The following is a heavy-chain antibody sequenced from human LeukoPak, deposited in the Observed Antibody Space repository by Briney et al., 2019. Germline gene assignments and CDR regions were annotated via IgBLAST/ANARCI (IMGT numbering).Heavy chain of an antibody. Sequence: SETLSLTCTVSGDSMRSSDDWGWIRQPPGKGLEWIGSIYDSGSTYYNPSLKSRVTISVDTSNNQFSLKLSSVSAADAAVYYCARDRGIEVFLTEDIWFDPWGQGTLVTVSS. V-gene: IGHV4-38-2*02. CDR2: IYDSGST. CDR1: GDSMRSSDD. CDR3: ARDRGIEVFLTEDIWFDP. J-gene: IGHJ5*02. D-gene: IGHD1-14*01.